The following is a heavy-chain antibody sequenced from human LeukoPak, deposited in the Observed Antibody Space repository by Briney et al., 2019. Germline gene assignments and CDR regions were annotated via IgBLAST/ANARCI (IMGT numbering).Heavy chain of an antibody. Sequence: SETLSLTCTVSGGSISSSSYYWGWIRQPPGKGLEWIGSIYYSGSTYYNPSLKSRVTISVDTSKNQFSLKLSSVTAADTAVYYCARVGDVVVPAAMAGQIDYWGQGTLVTVSS. CDR1: GGSISSSSYY. CDR2: IYYSGST. CDR3: ARVGDVVVPAAMAGQIDY. J-gene: IGHJ4*02. V-gene: IGHV4-39*01. D-gene: IGHD2-2*01.